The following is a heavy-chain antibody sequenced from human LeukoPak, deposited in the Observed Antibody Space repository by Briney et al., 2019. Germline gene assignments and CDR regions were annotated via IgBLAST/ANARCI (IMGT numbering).Heavy chain of an antibody. Sequence: GESLKISCKGSGYSFTSYWIGWVRQMPGKGLGWMGIIYPGDSDTRYSPSFQGQVTISADKSISTAYLQWSSLKASDTAMYYCARLPDYYDSSGYCLDYWGQGTLVTVSS. J-gene: IGHJ4*02. CDR1: GYSFTSYW. CDR2: IYPGDSDT. CDR3: ARLPDYYDSSGYCLDY. D-gene: IGHD3-22*01. V-gene: IGHV5-51*01.